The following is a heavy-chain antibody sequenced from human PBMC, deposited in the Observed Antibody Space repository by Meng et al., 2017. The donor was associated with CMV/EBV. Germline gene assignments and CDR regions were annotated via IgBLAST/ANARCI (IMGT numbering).Heavy chain of an antibody. V-gene: IGHV1-18*01. J-gene: IGHJ4*02. D-gene: IGHD6-13*01. Sequence: ASVKVSCKASGYTFTSYGISWVRQAPGQGLEWMGWISAYNGNTNYAQKLQGRVTMTTDTSTSTAYMELRSLRSDDTAVYYCARDSPDSLEAPQQLAIFDYWGQGTRVTVSS. CDR2: ISAYNGNT. CDR1: GYTFTSYG. CDR3: ARDSPDSLEAPQQLAIFDY.